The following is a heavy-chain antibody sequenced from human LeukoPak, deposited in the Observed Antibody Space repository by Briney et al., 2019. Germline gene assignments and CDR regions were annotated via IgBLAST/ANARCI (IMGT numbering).Heavy chain of an antibody. Sequence: GGSLRLSCAASGFTFSSYSMGWVRQAPGKGPEWVSSIGLSRNYIYYADSVKGRFTISRDNAKNSLYLQMNSLRVEDTALYYCAREQSSGWTLVSYWGQGTLVTVSS. CDR1: GFTFSSYS. V-gene: IGHV3-21*01. J-gene: IGHJ4*02. D-gene: IGHD6-19*01. CDR2: IGLSRNYI. CDR3: AREQSSGWTLVSY.